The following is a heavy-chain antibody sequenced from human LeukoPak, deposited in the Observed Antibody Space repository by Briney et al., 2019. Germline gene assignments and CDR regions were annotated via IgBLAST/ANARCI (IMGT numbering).Heavy chain of an antibody. Sequence: PSETLSLTCTVSGGSISRYYWSWIRQPPGKGLEWIGYIYYSGSTNYNPSLKSRVTISVDTSKNQFSLKLSSVTAADTAVYYCARSEPVYYYMDVWGKGTTVTVS. CDR3: ARSEPVYYYMDV. J-gene: IGHJ6*03. V-gene: IGHV4-59*01. CDR2: IYYSGST. D-gene: IGHD1-14*01. CDR1: GGSISRYY.